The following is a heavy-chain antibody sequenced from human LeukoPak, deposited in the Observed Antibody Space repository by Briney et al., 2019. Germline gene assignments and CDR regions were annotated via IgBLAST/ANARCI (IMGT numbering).Heavy chain of an antibody. Sequence: GASLRLSCGASGFTFSSYAMSWVREAPGKGLEWVSAISGSGGSTYYADSVKGRFSISRDNSKNTLYLQMNSLRAEDTAVYYRAKAGAGSSGWYGDAFDIWGERTMVTVSS. V-gene: IGHV3-23*01. CDR1: GFTFSSYA. CDR3: AKAGAGSSGWYGDAFDI. D-gene: IGHD6-19*01. CDR2: ISGSGGST. J-gene: IGHJ3*02.